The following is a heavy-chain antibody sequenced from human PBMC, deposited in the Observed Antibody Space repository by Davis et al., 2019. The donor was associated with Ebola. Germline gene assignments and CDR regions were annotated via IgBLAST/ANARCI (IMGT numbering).Heavy chain of an antibody. CDR2: LFYSGIN. D-gene: IGHD5-18*01. V-gene: IGHV4-59*01. Sequence: SETLSLTCAVYGGSFSGYYWNCIRQPPGKGLEWIGYLFYSGINRYNPSLKSRVTISVDTSKNQFSLKLSSVTAADTAVYYCARGSSRYSYGYNWFDPWGQGTLVTVSS. J-gene: IGHJ5*02. CDR1: GGSFSGYY. CDR3: ARGSSRYSYGYNWFDP.